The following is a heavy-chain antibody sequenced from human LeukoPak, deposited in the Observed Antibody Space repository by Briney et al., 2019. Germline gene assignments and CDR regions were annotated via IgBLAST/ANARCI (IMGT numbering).Heavy chain of an antibody. V-gene: IGHV1-69*06. J-gene: IGHJ4*02. Sequence: SVKVSCKASGGSFSNYATSWVRQAPGQGLEWMGGIIPVFGTANYAQKFQGRVTITADISTSTAYMELSSLRSEDTAVYYCARAHLSGYFDYWGQGTLVTVSS. D-gene: IGHD3-10*01. CDR1: GGSFSNYA. CDR2: IIPVFGTA. CDR3: ARAHLSGYFDY.